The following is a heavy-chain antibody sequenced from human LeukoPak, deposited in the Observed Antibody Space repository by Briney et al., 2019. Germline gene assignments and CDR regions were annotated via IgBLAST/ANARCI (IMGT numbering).Heavy chain of an antibody. D-gene: IGHD3-22*01. V-gene: IGHV4-34*01. J-gene: IGHJ4*02. CDR3: ARGGGSSGYYLDY. CDR1: GGSFSGYY. Sequence: SETLSLTCAVYGGSFSGYYWSWIRQPPGKGLEWIGEINHSGSTNYNPSLKSRVTISVDTSKNQFSLKLSSVTAADTAVYYCARGGGSSGYYLDYWGQGTLVTASS. CDR2: INHSGST.